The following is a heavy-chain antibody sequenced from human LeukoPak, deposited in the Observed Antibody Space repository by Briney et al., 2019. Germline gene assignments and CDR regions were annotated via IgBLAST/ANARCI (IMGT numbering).Heavy chain of an antibody. J-gene: IGHJ4*02. CDR2: IRSKANSYAT. CDR1: GLTFSGSA. CDR3: TSPITGTSDY. D-gene: IGHD1-7*01. Sequence: PGGSLRLSCAASGLTFSGSAMHWVGQASGKGLEWVGRIRSKANSYATAYAASGKGRFTITRDESKNTAYLQMNSLKTEDTAVYYCTSPITGTSDYWGQGTPVTVSS. V-gene: IGHV3-73*01.